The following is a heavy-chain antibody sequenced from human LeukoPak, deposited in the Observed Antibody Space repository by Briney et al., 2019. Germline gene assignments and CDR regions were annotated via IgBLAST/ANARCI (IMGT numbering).Heavy chain of an antibody. Sequence: PGGSLRLSCAASGFTFSHYAMSWVRQAPGKGLVWVSRVNSDGSTTNYADSVKGRFTISRDNAENTLYMRMNSLRPEDTAVYYCARGYYSSSRFDSWGQGTLVTVSS. D-gene: IGHD6-13*01. CDR3: ARGYYSSSRFDS. CDR2: VNSDGSTT. CDR1: GFTFSHYA. J-gene: IGHJ4*02. V-gene: IGHV3-74*01.